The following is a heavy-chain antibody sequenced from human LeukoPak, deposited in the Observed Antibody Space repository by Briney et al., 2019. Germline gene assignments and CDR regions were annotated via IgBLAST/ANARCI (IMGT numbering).Heavy chain of an antibody. CDR3: ARDRVPAANYYYGMDV. J-gene: IGHJ6*02. V-gene: IGHV4-4*07. CDR2: IYTSGST. D-gene: IGHD2-2*01. CDR1: GGSISSYY. Sequence: SETLSLTCTVSGGSISSYYWSWIRQPAGKGLEWMGRIYTSGSTNYNPSLKSRVTISVDTSKNQFSLKLSSVTAADTAVYYCARDRVPAANYYYGMDVWGQGTTVTVSS.